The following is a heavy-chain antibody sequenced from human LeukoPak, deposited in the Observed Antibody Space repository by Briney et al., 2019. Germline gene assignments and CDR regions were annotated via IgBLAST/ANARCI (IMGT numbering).Heavy chain of an antibody. V-gene: IGHV1-2*02. D-gene: IGHD1-14*01. CDR1: RYTSIGYF. CDR3: ARAEPDAFDI. CDR2: INPNSGGT. J-gene: IGHJ3*02. Sequence: ASVKDSCQASRYTSIGYFMHWVRQAPGQGLEWMGWINPNSGGTNYAQKFRGRVTMTRDTSISTAYMELSRLRSDDTAVYYCARAEPDAFDIWGQGTMVTVSS.